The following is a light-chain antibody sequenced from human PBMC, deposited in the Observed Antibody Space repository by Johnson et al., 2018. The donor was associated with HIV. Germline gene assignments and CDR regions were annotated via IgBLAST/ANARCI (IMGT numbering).Light chain of an antibody. J-gene: IGLJ1*01. CDR1: CSNIGNNY. Sequence: QSVLTQPPSVSAAPGQKVTISCSGSCSNIGNNYVSWYQQLPGTAPKLLIYENTKRPSGIPDRFSGSKSGTSATLGLTGLQTGDDAAYYCLAGDTGPRACRVFGTVTKVTFL. CDR2: ENT. V-gene: IGLV1-51*02. CDR3: LAGDTGPRACRV.